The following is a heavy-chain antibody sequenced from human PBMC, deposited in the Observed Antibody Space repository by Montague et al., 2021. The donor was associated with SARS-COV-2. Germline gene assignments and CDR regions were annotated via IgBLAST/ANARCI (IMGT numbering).Heavy chain of an antibody. CDR1: GGSISSSSYY. CDR3: ARPKYSSSWYVDY. Sequence: SETLSLTCTVSGGSISSSSYYWGWIRQPPGKGLEGIGSIDYSGSTYYNPSLKSRVTISVDTSKNQFSLKLSSVTAADTAVYYCARPKYSSSWYVDYWGQGTLVTVSS. J-gene: IGHJ4*02. V-gene: IGHV4-39*01. D-gene: IGHD6-13*01. CDR2: IDYSGST.